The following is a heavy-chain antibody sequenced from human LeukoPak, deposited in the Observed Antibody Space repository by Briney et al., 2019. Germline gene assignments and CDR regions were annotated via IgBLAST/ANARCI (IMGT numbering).Heavy chain of an antibody. V-gene: IGHV4-39*01. Sequence: SETLSLTSTVSGGSISSSSYYWGWIRQPPGKGLDWIGSIFYSGSTYYNPSLKSRVTISVDTTKNQFSLKRSSVTAADTAVYYCARHGSYYGSAPHYYFDYWGQGTLVTVSS. D-gene: IGHD3-10*01. CDR2: IFYSGST. J-gene: IGHJ4*02. CDR1: GGSISSSSYY. CDR3: ARHGSYYGSAPHYYFDY.